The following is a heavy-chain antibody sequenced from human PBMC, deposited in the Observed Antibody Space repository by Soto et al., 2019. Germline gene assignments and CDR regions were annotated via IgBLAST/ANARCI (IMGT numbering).Heavy chain of an antibody. Sequence: PSETLSLTCTVSGGSISSYYWSWIRQPPGKGLEWIGYIYYSGSTNYNPSLKSRVTISVDTSKNQFSLKLSSVTAADTAVYYCARRVTRYDLNWFDPWGQGTLVTVSS. D-gene: IGHD4-17*01. CDR3: ARRVTRYDLNWFDP. J-gene: IGHJ5*02. V-gene: IGHV4-59*08. CDR1: GGSISSYY. CDR2: IYYSGST.